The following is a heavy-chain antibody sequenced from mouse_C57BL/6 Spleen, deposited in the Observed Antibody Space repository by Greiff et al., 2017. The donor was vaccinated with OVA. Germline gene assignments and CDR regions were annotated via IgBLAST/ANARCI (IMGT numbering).Heavy chain of an antibody. Sequence: EVQVVESGGGLVKPGGSLKLSCAASGFTFSSYAMSWVRQTPEKRLEWVATISDGGSYTYYPDNVKGRFTISRDNAKNNLYLQMSHLKSEDTAMYYCAREDYYGSSTRAMDYWGQGTSVTVSS. J-gene: IGHJ4*01. CDR1: GFTFSSYA. D-gene: IGHD1-1*01. CDR3: AREDYYGSSTRAMDY. CDR2: ISDGGSYT. V-gene: IGHV5-4*01.